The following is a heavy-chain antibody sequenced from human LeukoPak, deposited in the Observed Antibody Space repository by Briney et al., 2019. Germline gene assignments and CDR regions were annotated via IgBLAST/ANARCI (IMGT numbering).Heavy chain of an antibody. J-gene: IGHJ6*02. CDR1: GYTFTSYG. D-gene: IGHD2-2*02. Sequence: SVKVSCKASGYTFTSYGISWVRQAPGQGLEWMGRISAYNGNTNYAQKLQGRVTMTTDTSTSTAYMELRSLRSDDTAVYYCARDVVVVPAAILRDPYYYYGMDVWGQGTTVTVSS. CDR3: ARDVVVVPAAILRDPYYYYGMDV. CDR2: ISAYNGNT. V-gene: IGHV1-18*01.